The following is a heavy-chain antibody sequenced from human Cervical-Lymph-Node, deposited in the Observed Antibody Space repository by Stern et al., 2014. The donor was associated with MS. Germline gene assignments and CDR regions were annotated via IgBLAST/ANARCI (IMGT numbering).Heavy chain of an antibody. CDR2: VSGYNGDT. V-gene: IGHV1-18*01. CDR3: ARDGDNDVYDI. D-gene: IGHD4-17*01. J-gene: IGHJ3*02. Sequence: QVQLVQSGAEVKKLGASVKVSCKASGYMFSGYGIAWVRQAPRQGPEWMGWVSGYNGDTNYAQKVQGRVSMTTDRSTNTAYMELRSLTSDDTAVYYCARDGDNDVYDIWGQGTMVIVSS. CDR1: GYMFSGYG.